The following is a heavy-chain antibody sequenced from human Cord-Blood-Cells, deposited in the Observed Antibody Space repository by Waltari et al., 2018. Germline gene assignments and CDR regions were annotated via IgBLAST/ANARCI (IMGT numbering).Heavy chain of an antibody. J-gene: IGHJ6*02. D-gene: IGHD4-4*01. CDR2: FDPKDGKK. CDR1: GYTLTELS. Sequence: QVQLVQSGAEVKKPGASVKVSCKVSGYTLTELSMHWVRQAPGKGLEWMGGFDPKDGKKINAKKFQGRVTMTEDTSTDTAYMELSSLRSEDTAVYYCATGDYSNYYYYGMDVWGQGTTVTVSS. V-gene: IGHV1-24*01. CDR3: ATGDYSNYYYYGMDV.